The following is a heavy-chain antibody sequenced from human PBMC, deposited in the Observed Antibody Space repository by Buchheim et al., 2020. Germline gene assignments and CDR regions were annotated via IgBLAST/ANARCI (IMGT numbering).Heavy chain of an antibody. CDR2: IKPDGSNK. D-gene: IGHD3-22*01. CDR1: GFTFSSYW. CDR3: ARDRHYYDSSGYYYPDYYYMDV. J-gene: IGHJ6*03. V-gene: IGHV3-7*01. Sequence: EVQLVESGGGLVQPGGSLRLSCAASGFTFSSYWMSWVRQAPGKGLEWVANIKPDGSNKYYVDSVKGPFTISRDNAKNSLYLQMNSLRAEETAVYYCARDRHYYDSSGYYYPDYYYMDVWGEGTT.